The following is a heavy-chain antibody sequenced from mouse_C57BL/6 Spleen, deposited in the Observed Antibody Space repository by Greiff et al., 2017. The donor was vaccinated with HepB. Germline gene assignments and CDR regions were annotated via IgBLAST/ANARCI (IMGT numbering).Heavy chain of an antibody. CDR1: GYTFTSYW. CDR2: IYPSDSET. J-gene: IGHJ4*01. D-gene: IGHD1-1*01. Sequence: VQLQQPGAELVRPGSSVKLSCKASGYTFTSYWMDWVKQRPGQGLEWIGNIYPSDSETHYNQKFKDKATLTVDKSSSTAYMQLSSLTSEDSAVYYCARGSSPYYYAMDYWGQGTSVTVSS. V-gene: IGHV1-61*01. CDR3: ARGSSPYYYAMDY.